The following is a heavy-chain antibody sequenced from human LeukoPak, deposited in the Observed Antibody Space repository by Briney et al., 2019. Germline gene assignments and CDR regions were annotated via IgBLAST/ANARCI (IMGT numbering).Heavy chain of an antibody. Sequence: PGGSLRLSCAASGFTFSSYSMTWVRQAPGKGLEWVSFISSSSSTTYYADSVKGRFTISRDNAKNSLYLQMNSLRAEDTAVYYCARDRGGSYSAIDYWGQGTLVTVSS. CDR3: ARDRGGSYSAIDY. CDR1: GFTFSSYS. CDR2: ISSSSSTT. V-gene: IGHV3-48*04. J-gene: IGHJ4*02. D-gene: IGHD1-26*01.